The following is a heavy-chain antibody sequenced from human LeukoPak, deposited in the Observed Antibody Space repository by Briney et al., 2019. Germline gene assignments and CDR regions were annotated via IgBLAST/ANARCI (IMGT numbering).Heavy chain of an antibody. CDR1: GGTFSSYA. D-gene: IGHD2-21*02. CDR2: IIPIFGTA. V-gene: IGHV1-69*05. Sequence: ASVKVSCKASGGTFSSYAISWVRQAPGQGLEWMGGIIPIFGTANYAQKFQGRVTITTDESTSTAYMGLSSLRSEDTAVYYCAIRLAYCGGDCYSLSYWGQGTLVTVSS. CDR3: AIRLAYCGGDCYSLSY. J-gene: IGHJ4*02.